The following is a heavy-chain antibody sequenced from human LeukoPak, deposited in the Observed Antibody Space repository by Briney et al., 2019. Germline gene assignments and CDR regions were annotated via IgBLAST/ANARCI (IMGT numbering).Heavy chain of an antibody. Sequence: GGSLRLSCAASEFTFSSYAMSWVRQAPGKGLEWVANIKQDGSEKYYVDSVKGRFTISRDNAKKSLYLQMNGLRAEDTAVYYCARDRPGVYFDYWGQGTLVTVSS. D-gene: IGHD3-10*01. CDR3: ARDRPGVYFDY. CDR1: EFTFSSYA. J-gene: IGHJ4*02. V-gene: IGHV3-7*01. CDR2: IKQDGSEK.